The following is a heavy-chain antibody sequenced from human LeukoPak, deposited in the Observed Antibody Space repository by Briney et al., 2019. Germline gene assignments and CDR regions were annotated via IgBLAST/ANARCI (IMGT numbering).Heavy chain of an antibody. CDR1: GITFTTYS. V-gene: IGHV3-21*01. CDR2: VNTVSSYI. CDR3: ARLRRNSDRSDFFYYYDH. D-gene: IGHD3-22*01. Sequence: GGSLRLSCAASGITFTTYSMNWVRQAPGKGLEWVASVNTVSSYIYYADSMRGRFTISRDNAKSSLSLQMNSLRAEDTAVYYCARLRRNSDRSDFFYYYDHWGQGTLVTVSS. J-gene: IGHJ4*02.